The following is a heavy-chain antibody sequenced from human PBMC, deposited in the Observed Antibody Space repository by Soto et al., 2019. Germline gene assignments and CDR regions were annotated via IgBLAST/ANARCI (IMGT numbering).Heavy chain of an antibody. V-gene: IGHV1-69*12. CDR2: IIPIFGTA. CDR1: GGTFSSYA. D-gene: IGHD3-3*01. J-gene: IGHJ5*02. CDR3: ARVGVTIFGVVIMGWFDP. Sequence: QVQLVQSGAEVKKPGSSVKVSCKASGGTFSSYAISWVRQAPGQGLEWMGGIIPIFGTANYAQKFQGRVTITADESTSTAYMELSSLRSEDTAVYYCARVGVTIFGVVIMGWFDPWGQGTLVTVSS.